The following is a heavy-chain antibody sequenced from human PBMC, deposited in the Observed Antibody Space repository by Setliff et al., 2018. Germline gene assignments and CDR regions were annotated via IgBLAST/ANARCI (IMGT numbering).Heavy chain of an antibody. D-gene: IGHD2-2*01. Sequence: ASVKVSCKASGYTFSTFGLHWVRQAPGQGPEWMGMIITNTGKTSYAQKFQGRVTMTTDTSTGTGYMELRSLRSDDTAVYFCARFGGSCSSSSCYASDLWGQGTTVTVSS. CDR2: IITNTGKT. CDR3: ARFGGSCSSSSCYASDL. CDR1: GYTFSTFG. V-gene: IGHV1-18*01. J-gene: IGHJ3*01.